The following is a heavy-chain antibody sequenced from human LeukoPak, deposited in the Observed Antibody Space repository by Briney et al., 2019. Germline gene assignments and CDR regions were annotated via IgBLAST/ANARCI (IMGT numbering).Heavy chain of an antibody. D-gene: IGHD3-16*01. Sequence: SETLSLTCTVSGGSISSSSYYWGWIRQPPGKGLEWIGSIYYSRSTYYNPSLKSRVTISVDTSKNQFSLKLSSVTAADTAVYYCATTGFRGGYAYNANDAFDIWGQGTMVTVSS. CDR3: ATTGFRGGYAYNANDAFDI. CDR2: IYYSRST. CDR1: GGSISSSSYY. V-gene: IGHV4-39*01. J-gene: IGHJ3*02.